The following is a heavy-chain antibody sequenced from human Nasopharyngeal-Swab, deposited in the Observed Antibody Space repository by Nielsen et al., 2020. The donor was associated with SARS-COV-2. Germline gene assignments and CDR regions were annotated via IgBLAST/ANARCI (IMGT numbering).Heavy chain of an antibody. D-gene: IGHD3-3*01. CDR3: ARDGLDYDFWSAYFMGV. Sequence: GGSLRLSCAASGFTFNNYNFNWVRQAPGKGLEWVSSISSSGSYIYYADSVKGRFTISRDNAKNSLYLQMNSLRAEDTAVYYCARDGLDYDFWSAYFMGVWGQGTAVTVSS. CDR2: ISSSGSYI. CDR1: GFTFNNYN. J-gene: IGHJ6*02. V-gene: IGHV3-21*01.